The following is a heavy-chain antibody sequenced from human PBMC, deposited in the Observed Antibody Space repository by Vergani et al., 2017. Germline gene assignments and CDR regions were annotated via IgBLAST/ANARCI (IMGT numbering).Heavy chain of an antibody. J-gene: IGHJ4*02. D-gene: IGHD5-12*01. CDR3: ARIRRREISGYDIFDV. CDR1: GFSILTSEMC. V-gene: IGHV2-70*01. Sequence: QVTLRESGPALVKPTQTLTLTCTFSGFSILTSEMCVSWIRQPPGKALEWLALIDWNDNKYFNTSLKTRLTISKDASKNQVVLTMTNMDPVDTATYYCARIRRREISGYDIFDVWGQGILVTVAS. CDR2: IDWNDNK.